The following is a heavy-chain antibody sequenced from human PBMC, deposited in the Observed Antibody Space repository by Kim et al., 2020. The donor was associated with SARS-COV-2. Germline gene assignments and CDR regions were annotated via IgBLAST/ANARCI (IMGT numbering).Heavy chain of an antibody. CDR1: GFTFSSYS. Sequence: GGSLRLSCAASGFTFSSYSMNWVRQAPGKGLEWVSSISSSSSYIYHADSVKGRFTISRDNAKNSLYLQMNSLRAEDTAVYYCARGPRGYSYGYVDYWGQGTLVTVSS. D-gene: IGHD5-18*01. CDR3: ARGPRGYSYGYVDY. V-gene: IGHV3-21*01. CDR2: ISSSSSYI. J-gene: IGHJ4*02.